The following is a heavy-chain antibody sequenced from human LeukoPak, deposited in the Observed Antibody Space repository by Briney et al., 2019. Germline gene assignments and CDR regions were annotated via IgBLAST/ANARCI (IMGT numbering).Heavy chain of an antibody. D-gene: IGHD3-10*01. CDR3: ARDSELLWFGELLNAFDI. J-gene: IGHJ3*02. V-gene: IGHV1-2*02. CDR2: INPNSGGT. Sequence: ASVKVSCKASGYTFTGYYMHWVRQAPGQGLEWMGWINPNSGGTNYAQKFQGRVTMTRDTSISTAYMELSRLRSDDTAVYYCARDSELLWFGELLNAFDIWGQGTMVTVPS. CDR1: GYTFTGYY.